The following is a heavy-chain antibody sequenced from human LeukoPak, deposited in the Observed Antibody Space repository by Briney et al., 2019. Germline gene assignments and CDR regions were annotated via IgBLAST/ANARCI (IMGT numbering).Heavy chain of an antibody. Sequence: SEILSLTCAVYGGSFSGYYWSWIRQPPGKGLEWIGEINHSGSTNYNPSLKSRVTISVDTSKNQFSLKLSSVTAADTAVYYCARGQLLYYYYYGMDVWGQGTTVTVSS. D-gene: IGHD2-2*01. CDR3: ARGQLLYYYYYGMDV. CDR2: INHSGST. J-gene: IGHJ6*02. V-gene: IGHV4-34*01. CDR1: GGSFSGYY.